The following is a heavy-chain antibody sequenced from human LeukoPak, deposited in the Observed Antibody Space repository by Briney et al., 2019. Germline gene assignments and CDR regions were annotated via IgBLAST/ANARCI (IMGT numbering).Heavy chain of an antibody. J-gene: IGHJ6*03. CDR3: AKDRRYCSSTSCYYYYYYYMDV. CDR1: GFTFSSYG. CDR2: IRYDGSNK. V-gene: IGHV3-30*02. D-gene: IGHD2-2*01. Sequence: PGGSLRLSCAASGFTFSSYGMHWVRQAPGKGLEWVAFIRYDGSNKYYADSVKGRFTISRDNSKNTLYLQMNSLRAEDTAVYYCAKDRRYCSSTSCYYYYYYYMDVWGKGTTVTVSS.